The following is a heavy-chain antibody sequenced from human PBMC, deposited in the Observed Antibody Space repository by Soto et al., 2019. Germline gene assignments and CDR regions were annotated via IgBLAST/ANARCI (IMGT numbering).Heavy chain of an antibody. CDR2: IDPSDSYT. J-gene: IGHJ6*02. Sequence: GESLKISCKGSGYSFTGYWISWVRQMPGKGLEWMGRIDPSDSYTNYSPSFQGHVTISADKSISTAYLQWSSLKASDTAMYYCASNVMVRGVSNYYYYGMDVWGQGTTVTVSS. CDR3: ASNVMVRGVSNYYYYGMDV. CDR1: GYSFTGYW. V-gene: IGHV5-10-1*01. D-gene: IGHD3-10*01.